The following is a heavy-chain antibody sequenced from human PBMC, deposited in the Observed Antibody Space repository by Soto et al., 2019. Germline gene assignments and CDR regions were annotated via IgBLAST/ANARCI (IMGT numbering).Heavy chain of an antibody. CDR1: GFTFSSYG. CDR3: ARGGEGEYSSSQQPTPWSSDYYYYGMDV. J-gene: IGHJ6*02. V-gene: IGHV3-33*01. D-gene: IGHD6-13*01. CDR2: IWYDGSNK. Sequence: GGSLRLSCAASGFTFSSYGMHWVRQAPGKGLEWVAVIWYDGSNKYYADSVKGRFTISRDNSKNTLYLQMNSLRAEDTAVYYCARGGEGEYSSSQQPTPWSSDYYYYGMDVWGQGTTVTVSS.